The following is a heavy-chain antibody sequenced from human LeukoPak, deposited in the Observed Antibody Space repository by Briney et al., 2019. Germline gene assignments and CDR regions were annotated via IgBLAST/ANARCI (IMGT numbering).Heavy chain of an antibody. CDR3: AIEFRSGYYTEN. CDR2: ISGSSSGSTSII. Sequence: AGSLRLSCEFSGIIFSTYAMNWVRQAPGKGLEWISYISGSSSGSTSIIHYAESVMGRFTISRDNAKNSLHLQMASLSADDTAVYYCAIEFRSGYYTENWGQGALVIASS. CDR1: GIIFSTYA. V-gene: IGHV3-48*04. J-gene: IGHJ1*01. D-gene: IGHD3-3*01.